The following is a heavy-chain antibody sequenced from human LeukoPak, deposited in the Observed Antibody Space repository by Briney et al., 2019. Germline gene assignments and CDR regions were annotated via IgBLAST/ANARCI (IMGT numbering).Heavy chain of an antibody. CDR2: IYSSGSI. V-gene: IGHV4-4*07. CDR1: GGSISSYY. CDR3: ARDSSMAPGSVDI. Sequence: PSETLSLTCIVSGGSISSYYWSWIRQPAGKGLEWIGRIYSSGSINYNPSLKSRVTISVDTSKNRFSLKLNSVTAADTAVYYCARDSSMAPGSVDIWGQGTMVIVSS. D-gene: IGHD2/OR15-2a*01. J-gene: IGHJ3*02.